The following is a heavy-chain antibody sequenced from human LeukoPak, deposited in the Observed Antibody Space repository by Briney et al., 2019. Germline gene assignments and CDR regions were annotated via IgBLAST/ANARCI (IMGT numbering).Heavy chain of an antibody. CDR3: ARDLPYCGGDYYLRYFDY. CDR1: GFTFSDHY. V-gene: IGHV3-11*05. D-gene: IGHD2-21*02. CDR2: ISSRSIYT. J-gene: IGHJ4*02. Sequence: GESLRLSCAASGFTFSDHYMSWIRQAPGKGLEWVSYISSRSIYTLYVDSVRGRFTISRDNAKNLLYLQMDSLRAEDTAVYYCARDLPYCGGDYYLRYFDYWGQGALVTVSS.